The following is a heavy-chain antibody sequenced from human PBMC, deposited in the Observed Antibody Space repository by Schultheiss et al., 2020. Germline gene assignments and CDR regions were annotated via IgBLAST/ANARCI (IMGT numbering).Heavy chain of an antibody. CDR3: ASLHSGWSSLDFDY. J-gene: IGHJ4*02. V-gene: IGHV3-30*04. Sequence: SLRLSCTASGFTFGDYAMSWVRQAPGKGLEWVAVISYDGSNKYYADSVKGRFTISRDNSKNTLYLQMNSLRAEDTAVYYCASLHSGWSSLDFDYWGKGTLVTVSS. D-gene: IGHD6-19*01. CDR2: ISYDGSNK. CDR1: GFTFGDYA.